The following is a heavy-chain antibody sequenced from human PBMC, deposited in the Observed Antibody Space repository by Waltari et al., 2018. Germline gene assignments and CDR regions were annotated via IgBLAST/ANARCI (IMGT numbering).Heavy chain of an antibody. V-gene: IGHV3-21*02. CDR2: ISAQCNYI. Sequence: EVQLVESGGGLVKPGGSLRLSCAASGFAFSPYSMNWVRQAPGKGLEWVSSISAQCNYIYDADSVKGRFTISRDNAKNSLFLQMDSLRAEDTAVYYCARGGFGSGSYYKANFYGMDVWGQGTTVTVSS. D-gene: IGHD3-10*01. CDR1: GFAFSPYS. CDR3: ARGGFGSGSYYKANFYGMDV. J-gene: IGHJ6*02.